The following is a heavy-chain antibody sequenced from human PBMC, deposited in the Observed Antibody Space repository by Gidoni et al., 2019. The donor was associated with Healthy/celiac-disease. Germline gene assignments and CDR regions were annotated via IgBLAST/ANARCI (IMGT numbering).Heavy chain of an antibody. V-gene: IGHV4-39*07. CDR1: GGSISSSSYY. Sequence: QLQLQESGPGLVKPSETLSITCTVSGGSISSSSYYWGWLRQPPGKGLEWIVSIYSSGRTYYNPSLKSRVTISVDTSNNQFSLKLSSVTAADTAVYYCASRGYSGYDDYWGQGTLVTVSS. D-gene: IGHD5-12*01. CDR2: IYSSGRT. CDR3: ASRGYSGYDDY. J-gene: IGHJ4*02.